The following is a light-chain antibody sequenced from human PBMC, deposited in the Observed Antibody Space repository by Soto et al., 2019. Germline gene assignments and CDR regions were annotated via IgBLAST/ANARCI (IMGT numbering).Light chain of an antibody. V-gene: IGLV2-14*01. CDR1: SSDVGGYNY. Sequence: SVLTQPASVSGSPGQSITISCTATSSDVGGYNYVSWYQQHPGKAPKLMIYGVSNRPSGVSSRFSGSKSGNTASLTISWLQAEDEADYYCRSKGSSNTRVFGTGTKVTVL. CDR3: RSKGSSNTRV. J-gene: IGLJ1*01. CDR2: GVS.